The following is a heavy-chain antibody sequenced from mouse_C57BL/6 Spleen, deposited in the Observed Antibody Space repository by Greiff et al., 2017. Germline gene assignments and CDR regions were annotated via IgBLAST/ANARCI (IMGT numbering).Heavy chain of an antibody. CDR1: GFSLTSYG. CDR2: IWSGGST. J-gene: IGHJ4*01. V-gene: IGHV2-2*01. D-gene: IGHD2-3*01. Sequence: QVQLQQSGPGLVQPSQSLTISCTASGFSLTSYGVHWVRQSPGKGLEWLGVIWSGGSTDYNAAFISRLSTSNDNSKSQFFFKMNSLQADDTAIYYSAGYDGYYGGVFYAMDYWGQGASVTVSS. CDR3: AGYDGYYGGVFYAMDY.